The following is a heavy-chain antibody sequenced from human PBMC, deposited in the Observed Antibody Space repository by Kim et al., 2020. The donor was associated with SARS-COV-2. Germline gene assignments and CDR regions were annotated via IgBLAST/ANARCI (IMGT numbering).Heavy chain of an antibody. V-gene: IGHV1-18*01. CDR3: ARVSYNWNYVARRYFDY. J-gene: IGHJ4*02. CDR2: ISAYNGNT. CDR1: GYTFTSYG. Sequence: ASAKVSCKASGYTFTSYGISWGRQAPGQGLEWMGWISAYNGNTNYAQKLQGRVTMTTDTSTSTAYMELRSLRSDDTAVYYCARVSYNWNYVARRYFDYWGQGTLVTVSS. D-gene: IGHD1-7*01.